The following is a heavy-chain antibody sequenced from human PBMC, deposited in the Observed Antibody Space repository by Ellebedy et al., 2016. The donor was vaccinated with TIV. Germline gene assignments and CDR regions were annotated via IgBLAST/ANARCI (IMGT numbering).Heavy chain of an antibody. V-gene: IGHV4-4*02. D-gene: IGHD2-2*02. CDR1: GDPLTASNL. Sequence: SETLSLXCALSGDPLTASNLWSWVPQPPGRGLEGIGGFYPGVSSHYNPSLKSRVTMSIDESKNGFSLKLTSVTAADTAVYYCARDLGSGIYPGHWGQGTLVTVSS. CDR3: ARDLGSGIYPGH. J-gene: IGHJ4*02. CDR2: FYPGVSS.